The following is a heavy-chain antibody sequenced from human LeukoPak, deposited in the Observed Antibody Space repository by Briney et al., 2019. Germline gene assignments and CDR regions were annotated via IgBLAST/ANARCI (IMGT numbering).Heavy chain of an antibody. D-gene: IGHD4-17*01. CDR3: AKDLTTVTTQGDY. Sequence: GGSLRLSCAASGFTFSSYSMNWVRQAPGKGLEWVSSISSSSSYIYYADSVKGRFTISRDNAKNSLYLQMNSLRAEDTAVYYCAKDLTTVTTQGDYWGQGALVTVSS. J-gene: IGHJ4*02. CDR1: GFTFSSYS. CDR2: ISSSSSYI. V-gene: IGHV3-21*01.